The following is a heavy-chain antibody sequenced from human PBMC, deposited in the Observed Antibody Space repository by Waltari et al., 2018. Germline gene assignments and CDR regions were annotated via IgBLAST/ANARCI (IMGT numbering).Heavy chain of an antibody. J-gene: IGHJ2*01. CDR3: ARYSSGGKTHWYFDL. CDR2: IIPILGIA. V-gene: IGHV1-69*02. D-gene: IGHD6-19*01. Sequence: QVQLVQSGAEVKKPGSSVKVSCKASGGTFSSYTISWVRQAPGQGLEWMGRIIPILGIANYAQKFQGRVTITADKSTSTAYMELSSLRSEDTAVYYCARYSSGGKTHWYFDLWGRGTLVTVSS. CDR1: GGTFSSYT.